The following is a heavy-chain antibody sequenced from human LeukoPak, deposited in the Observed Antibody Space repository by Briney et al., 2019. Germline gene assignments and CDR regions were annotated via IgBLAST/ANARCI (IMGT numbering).Heavy chain of an antibody. CDR1: GGSISSSSYY. Sequence: SETLSLTCTVSGGSISSSSYYWGWIRQPPGKGLEWIGSIYYSGSTYYNPSLKSRLTMSVDTAKRQFSLKLSSVTAADTAVYYCARGNGDYWGQGTLVTVSS. CDR2: IYYSGST. CDR3: ARGNGDY. J-gene: IGHJ4*02. V-gene: IGHV4-39*07.